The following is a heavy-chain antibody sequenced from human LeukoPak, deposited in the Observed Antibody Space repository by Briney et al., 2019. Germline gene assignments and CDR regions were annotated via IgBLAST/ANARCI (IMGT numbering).Heavy chain of an antibody. V-gene: IGHV1-46*01. CDR3: ARGSLPLWLHNSPYYFDY. CDR2: INPSGGST. CDR1: GYTFTSYY. Sequence: ASVKVSCTASGYTFTSYYMHWVRQAPGQGLEWMGIINPSGGSTSYAQKFQGRVTMTRDTSTSTVYMELSSLRSEDTAVYYCARGSLPLWLHNSPYYFDYWGQGTLVTVSS. J-gene: IGHJ4*02. D-gene: IGHD5-24*01.